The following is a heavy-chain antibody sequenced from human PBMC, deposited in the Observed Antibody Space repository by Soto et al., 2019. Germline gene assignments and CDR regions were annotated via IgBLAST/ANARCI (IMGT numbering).Heavy chain of an antibody. Sequence: PGGSLRLSCASSGFTFSSYAMSWVRQAPGKGLEWVSAISGSGGTIYYADSVKGRFAISRDNSKNTLYLQMNSLRAEDTAVYYCAKDFGRTFDYWGQGTLVTVSS. J-gene: IGHJ4*02. D-gene: IGHD3-10*01. CDR2: ISGSGGTI. CDR1: GFTFSSYA. V-gene: IGHV3-23*01. CDR3: AKDFGRTFDY.